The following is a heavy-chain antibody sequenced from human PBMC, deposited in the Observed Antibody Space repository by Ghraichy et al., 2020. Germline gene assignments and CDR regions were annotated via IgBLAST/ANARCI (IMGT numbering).Heavy chain of an antibody. CDR3: ASGTYYFQKDDHPPGCGMDV. CDR2: INHSRST. V-gene: IGHV4-34*10. D-gene: IGHD3/OR15-3a*01. Sequence: SQTLSLTCAVYGGSISGNYWSWVRQPPGEGLEWIGEINHSRSTNYNPSLKSRITVSVDTSKNQFYLKLSSVTAADTAVYYCASGTYYFQKDDHPPGCGMDVWGQGTAVSVSS. CDR1: GGSISGNY. J-gene: IGHJ6*02.